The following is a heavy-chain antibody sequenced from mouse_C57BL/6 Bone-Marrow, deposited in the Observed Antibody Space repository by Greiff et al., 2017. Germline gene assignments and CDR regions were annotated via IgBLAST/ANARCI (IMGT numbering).Heavy chain of an antibody. Sequence: VQLQQSGPVLVKPGASVKMSCKASGYTFTDYYMNWVKQSHGKSLEWIGVINPYNGGTSYNQKFKGKATLTVDKSSSTAYMELNSLTSEDSAVYYCAREYYYGSSDGFAYWGQGTLVTVSA. V-gene: IGHV1-19*01. D-gene: IGHD1-1*01. J-gene: IGHJ3*01. CDR3: AREYYYGSSDGFAY. CDR1: GYTFTDYY. CDR2: INPYNGGT.